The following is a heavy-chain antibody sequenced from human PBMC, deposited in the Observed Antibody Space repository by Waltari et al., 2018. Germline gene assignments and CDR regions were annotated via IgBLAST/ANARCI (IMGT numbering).Heavy chain of an antibody. CDR2: ISYDGSNK. D-gene: IGHD6-13*01. CDR3: SVGDSSSWPRY. CDR1: GFTFSSYG. Sequence: QVQLVESGGGVVQPGRSLRLSCAASGFTFSSYGMQWVRQAPGKGLEWVAVISYDGSNKYYADSVKGRFTISRDNSKNTLYLQMNSLRAEDTAVYYCSVGDSSSWPRYWGQGTLVTVSS. J-gene: IGHJ4*02. V-gene: IGHV3-30*03.